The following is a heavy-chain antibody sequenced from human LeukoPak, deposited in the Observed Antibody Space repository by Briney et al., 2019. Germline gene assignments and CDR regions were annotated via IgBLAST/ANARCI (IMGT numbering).Heavy chain of an antibody. J-gene: IGHJ4*02. CDR2: ISWNSGSI. CDR3: ASGYSSSNPEFDY. D-gene: IGHD6-19*01. CDR1: GFTFDDYA. Sequence: GGSLRPSCAASGFTFDDYAMHWVRQAPGKGLEWVSGISWNSGSIGYADSVKGRFTISRDNAKNTLYLQMNSLRAEDTAVYYCASGYSSSNPEFDYWGQGTLVTVSS. V-gene: IGHV3-9*01.